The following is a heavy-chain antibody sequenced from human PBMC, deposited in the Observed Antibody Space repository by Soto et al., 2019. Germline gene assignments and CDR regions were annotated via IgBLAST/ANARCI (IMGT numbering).Heavy chain of an antibody. CDR1: GFTFSSYA. V-gene: IGHV3-23*01. J-gene: IGHJ6*02. D-gene: IGHD2-8*02. Sequence: DVQLLESGGHLVQPGGSLRLSCAASGFTFSSYAMSWVRQAPGKGLEWVSSVSAGGDMTYYSDSVKGRFTISRDNSNNALFLQMNSLRIEETALYYCARGDRGVSGSPASYYYSGLDAWGQGTTVTVS. CDR3: ARGDRGVSGSPASYYYSGLDA. CDR2: VSAGGDMT.